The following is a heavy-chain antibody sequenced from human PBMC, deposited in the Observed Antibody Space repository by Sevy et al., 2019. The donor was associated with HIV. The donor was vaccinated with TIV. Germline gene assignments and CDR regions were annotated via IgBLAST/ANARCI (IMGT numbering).Heavy chain of an antibody. V-gene: IGHV3-7*03. CDR1: GFTFSSYW. J-gene: IGHJ3*02. D-gene: IGHD3-3*01. CDR2: IKQDGSEK. Sequence: GGSLRLSCAASGFTFSSYWMSWVRQAPGKGLEWVANIKQDGSEKYYVDSVKGRFTISRDNAKNSLYLQMNSLRAEDTALYYCASRLYDFWSGYYDDAFDIWGQGTMVTVSS. CDR3: ASRLYDFWSGYYDDAFDI.